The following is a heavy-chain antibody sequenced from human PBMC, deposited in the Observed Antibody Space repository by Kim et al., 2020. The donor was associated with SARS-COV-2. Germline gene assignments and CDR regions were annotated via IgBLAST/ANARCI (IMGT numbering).Heavy chain of an antibody. CDR3: AKVWMNVRGIIVGSYFDS. V-gene: IGHV3-23*01. D-gene: IGHD3-10*01. Sequence: GGSLRLSCAASGFTFSSYAMSWVRQAPGKGLEWVSGISGSGGSTYYIDSVKGRSTISRDNSKNTLYLQMNSLRGEDTAVYYCAKVWMNVRGIIVGSYFDSWGQRALVTVSS. CDR1: GFTFSSYA. CDR2: ISGSGGST. J-gene: IGHJ4*02.